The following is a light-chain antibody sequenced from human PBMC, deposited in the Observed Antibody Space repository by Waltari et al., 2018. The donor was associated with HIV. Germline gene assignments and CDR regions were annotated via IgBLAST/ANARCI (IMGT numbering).Light chain of an antibody. Sequence: QSVLTQPPSVSEAPGQRVTISCTGSSSNIGAGYDVHWYQQLPGTAPKLLIYDNINRPSGVPDRFSGSKSGTSASLAITGLQAEDEADYYCQSYDSSLRVFGGGTKLTVL. V-gene: IGLV1-40*01. CDR2: DNI. J-gene: IGLJ3*02. CDR3: QSYDSSLRV. CDR1: SSNIGAGYD.